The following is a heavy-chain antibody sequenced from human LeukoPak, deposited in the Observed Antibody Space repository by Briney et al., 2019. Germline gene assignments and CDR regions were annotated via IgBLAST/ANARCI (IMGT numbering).Heavy chain of an antibody. J-gene: IGHJ5*02. D-gene: IGHD3-3*01. CDR1: GFTFSSYW. CDR2: IKQDGSEK. V-gene: IGHV3-7*01. CDR3: AKEGRYYDFWSGPQGPHWFDP. Sequence: GGSLRLSCAASGFTFSSYWMSWVRQAPGKGLEWVANIKQDGSEKYYVDSVKGRFTISRDNSKNTLYLQMNSLRAEDTAVYYCAKEGRYYDFWSGPQGPHWFDPWGQGTLVTVSS.